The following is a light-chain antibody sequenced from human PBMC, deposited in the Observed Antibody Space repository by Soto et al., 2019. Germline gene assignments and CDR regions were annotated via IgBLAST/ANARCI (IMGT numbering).Light chain of an antibody. CDR1: SSDVGSYNR. J-gene: IGLJ2*01. Sequence: QSALTQPPSVSGSPGQSVTISCTGTSSDVGSYNRVSWYQQPPGTAPKLMIYEVSNRPLGVPDRFSGSKSGNTASLTISGLQAEDEADYYCSSYTSSSTPVVFGGGTKLTVL. CDR2: EVS. CDR3: SSYTSSSTPVV. V-gene: IGLV2-18*02.